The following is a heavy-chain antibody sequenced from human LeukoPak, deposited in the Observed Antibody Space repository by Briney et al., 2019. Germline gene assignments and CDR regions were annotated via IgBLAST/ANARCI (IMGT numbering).Heavy chain of an antibody. CDR1: GGSISSSNW. J-gene: IGHJ4*02. Sequence: QASGTLSLTCAVSGGSISSSNWWSWVRQPPGKGLEWIGEIYHSGSTNYNPSLKSRVTISVDKSKNQFSLKLSSVTAADTAVYYCVRTPPRYSSGWFWVWGYFDYWGQGTLVTVSS. D-gene: IGHD6-19*01. CDR3: VRTPPRYSSGWFWVWGYFDY. CDR2: IYHSGST. V-gene: IGHV4-4*02.